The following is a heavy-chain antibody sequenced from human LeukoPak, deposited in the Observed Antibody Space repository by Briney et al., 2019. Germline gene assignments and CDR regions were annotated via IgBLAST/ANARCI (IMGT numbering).Heavy chain of an antibody. J-gene: IGHJ4*02. V-gene: IGHV4-59*08. CDR1: GGSIISYY. CDR2: IYYTGIT. Sequence: SETLSLTCSVSGGSIISYYWSWIRQPPGKGLEWIGYIYYTGITKYSPSLTSRVTISVDTSKNQFSLKLSSVTAADTAVYYCARHRYCSSTSCYPGTSFDYWGQGTLVTVSS. CDR3: ARHRYCSSTSCYPGTSFDY. D-gene: IGHD2-2*01.